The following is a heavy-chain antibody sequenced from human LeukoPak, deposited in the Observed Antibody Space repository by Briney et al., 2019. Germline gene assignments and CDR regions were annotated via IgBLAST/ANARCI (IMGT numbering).Heavy chain of an antibody. V-gene: IGHV3-11*06. J-gene: IGHJ3*02. D-gene: IGHD1-26*01. Sequence: KPGGSLRLSCAASGFTFSDYYMSWIRQAPGKGLEWVSYISSSSSYTNYADSVKGRFTISRDNAKNSLYLQMISLRAEDTAAYYCAREGELGEAFDIWGQGTMVTVSS. CDR2: ISSSSSYT. CDR3: AREGELGEAFDI. CDR1: GFTFSDYY.